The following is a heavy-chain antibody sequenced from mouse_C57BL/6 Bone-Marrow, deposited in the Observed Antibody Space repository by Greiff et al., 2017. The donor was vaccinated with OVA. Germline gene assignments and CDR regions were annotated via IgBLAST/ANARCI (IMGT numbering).Heavy chain of an antibody. CDR3: ARYDYDWYFDV. V-gene: IGHV1-4*01. CDR1: GYTFTSYT. J-gene: IGHJ1*03. Sequence: VMLVESGAELARPGASVKMSCKASGYTFTSYTMHWVKQRPGQGLEWIGYINPSSGYTKYNQKFKDKATLTADKSSSTAYMQLSSLTSEDSAVYYCARYDYDWYFDVWGTGTTVTVSS. D-gene: IGHD2-4*01. CDR2: INPSSGYT.